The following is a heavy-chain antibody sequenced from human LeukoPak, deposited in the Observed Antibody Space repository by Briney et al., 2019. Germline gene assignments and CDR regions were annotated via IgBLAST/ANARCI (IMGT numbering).Heavy chain of an antibody. CDR2: IKADGTEK. J-gene: IGHJ4*02. CDR3: TTLFGYTHDY. CDR1: GFTFSTYW. D-gene: IGHD5-18*01. V-gene: IGHV3-7*02. Sequence: GGSLRLSCAASGFTFSTYWMSWVRQAPGRRLEWVANIKADGTEKYYVDSVRGRFTISRDNAKNSLYLQMNSLRAVDTAPYYGTTLFGYTHDYWGQGALVTVSS.